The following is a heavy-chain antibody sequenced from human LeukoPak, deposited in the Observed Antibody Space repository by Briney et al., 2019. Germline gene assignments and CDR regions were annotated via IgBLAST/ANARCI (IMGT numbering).Heavy chain of an antibody. CDR1: GGTFSSYA. Sequence: GASVKVSCKASGGTFSSYAISWVRQAPGQGLEWMGGIIPIFDTANYAQKFQGRVTITADESTSTAYMELSSLRSEDTAVYYCAREGWFGELFQDYWGQGTLVTVSS. J-gene: IGHJ4*02. CDR2: IIPIFDTA. CDR3: AREGWFGELFQDY. D-gene: IGHD3-10*01. V-gene: IGHV1-69*13.